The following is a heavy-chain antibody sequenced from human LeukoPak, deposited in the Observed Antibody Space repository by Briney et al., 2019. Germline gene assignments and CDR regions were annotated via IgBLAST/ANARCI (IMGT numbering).Heavy chain of an antibody. Sequence: GASVKVSCKASGYTFTDYYMHWVRQAPGQGLEWMGIINPSGGSTSYAQKFQGRVTMTRDTSTSTVYMELSSLRSEDTAVYYCASGIVVVPAYSYYYGMDVWGQGTTVTVSS. V-gene: IGHV1-46*01. D-gene: IGHD3-22*01. CDR2: INPSGGST. CDR3: ASGIVVVPAYSYYYGMDV. CDR1: GYTFTDYY. J-gene: IGHJ6*02.